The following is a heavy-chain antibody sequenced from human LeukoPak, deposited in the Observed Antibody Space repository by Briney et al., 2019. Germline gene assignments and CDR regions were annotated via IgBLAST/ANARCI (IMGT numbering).Heavy chain of an antibody. CDR3: ASGGPFDY. Sequence: GGSLRLSCAASGFTFSSYSMNWVRQAPGKGLEWVSYISGSSSTINYSDSVKGRFTISRDNAKNSLYLQMNSLRVEDTAVYYCASGGPFDYWGQGTLVTVSS. J-gene: IGHJ4*02. D-gene: IGHD3-10*01. CDR2: ISGSSSTI. V-gene: IGHV3-48*04. CDR1: GFTFSSYS.